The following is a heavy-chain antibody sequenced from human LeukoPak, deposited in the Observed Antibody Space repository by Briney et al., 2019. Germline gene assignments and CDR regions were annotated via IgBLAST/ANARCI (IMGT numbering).Heavy chain of an antibody. CDR3: ARLMGTVTTYDY. Sequence: PGGSLRLSCAASGFTFSNHWMSWVRQAPGKGLEWVASITPDGSGDHYMDSVKGRFTVSRDNAENSLYLQMSSLGAEDAAIYYCARLMGTVTTYDYWGQGTLVTVSS. CDR2: ITPDGSGD. V-gene: IGHV3-7*01. D-gene: IGHD1-7*01. J-gene: IGHJ4*02. CDR1: GFTFSNHW.